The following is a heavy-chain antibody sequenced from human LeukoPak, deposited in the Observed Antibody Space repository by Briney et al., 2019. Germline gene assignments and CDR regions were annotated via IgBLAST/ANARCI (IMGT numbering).Heavy chain of an antibody. J-gene: IGHJ5*02. Sequence: GASVKVSCKASGYTFTSYAMHWVRQAPGQRLEWMGWINAGNGNTKYSQKFQGRVTITRDTSASTAYMELSSLRSEDTAVYYCGRVKSCSSTSCYAPREGYWFDPWGQGTLVTVSS. CDR2: INAGNGNT. D-gene: IGHD2-2*01. V-gene: IGHV1-3*01. CDR3: GRVKSCSSTSCYAPREGYWFDP. CDR1: GYTFTSYA.